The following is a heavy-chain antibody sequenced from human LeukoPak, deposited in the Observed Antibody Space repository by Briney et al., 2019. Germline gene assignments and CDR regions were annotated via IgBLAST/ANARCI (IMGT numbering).Heavy chain of an antibody. J-gene: IGHJ4*02. CDR1: GGSISSGGYS. V-gene: IGHV4-30-2*01. D-gene: IGHD5-12*01. CDR2: IYHSGST. Sequence: SETLSLTCAVSGGSISSGGYSWSWIRQPPGKGLEWIGYIYHSGSTNYNPSLKSRVTISVDTSKNQFSLKLSSVTAADAAVYYCARGIVDSYYFDYWGQGTLVTVSS. CDR3: ARGIVDSYYFDY.